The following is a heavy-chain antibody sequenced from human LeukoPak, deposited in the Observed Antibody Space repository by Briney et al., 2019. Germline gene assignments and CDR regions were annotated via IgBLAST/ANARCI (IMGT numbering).Heavy chain of an antibody. CDR1: GGSFSGYY. V-gene: IGHV4-34*01. CDR3: ARGDFSNNGQIYYSGMDV. D-gene: IGHD4-11*01. Sequence: SETLSPTCAVYGGSFSGYYWSWIRQSPGKGLEWIGEINHSGKTNYNPSLKSRVTISIDASRSQVSLKVSSVTAADTAVYYCARGDFSNNGQIYYSGMDVWGQGTTVTVSS. J-gene: IGHJ6*02. CDR2: INHSGKT.